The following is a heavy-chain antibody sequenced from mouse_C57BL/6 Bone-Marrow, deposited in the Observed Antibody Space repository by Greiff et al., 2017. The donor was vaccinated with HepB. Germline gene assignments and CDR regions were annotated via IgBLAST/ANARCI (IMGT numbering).Heavy chain of an antibody. J-gene: IGHJ2*01. Sequence: EVQGVESGPELVKPGASVKISCKASGYSFTGYYMHWVKQSHGNILDWIGYIYPYNGVSSYNQKFKGKATLTVDKSSSTAYMELRSLTSEDSAVYYCAREVMVTTRYYFDYWGQGTTLTVSS. CDR3: AREVMVTTRYYFDY. D-gene: IGHD2-3*01. CDR2: IYPYNGVS. CDR1: GYSFTGYY. V-gene: IGHV1-31*01.